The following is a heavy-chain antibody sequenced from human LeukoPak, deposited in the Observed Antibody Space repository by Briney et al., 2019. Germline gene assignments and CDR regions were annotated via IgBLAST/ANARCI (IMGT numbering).Heavy chain of an antibody. CDR3: ARDCMVGATRLYYFDY. V-gene: IGHV1-46*01. CDR2: INPNGVGT. CDR1: GYTFTSYY. J-gene: IGHJ4*02. D-gene: IGHD1-26*01. Sequence: ASVKVSCKASGYTFTSYYIHWVRQAPGQGLEWMGIINPNGVGTTYAQKFQGRVTMTRDTSTSTVYMELSSLRSEDTAVYYCARDCMVGATRLYYFDYWGQGTLVTVSS.